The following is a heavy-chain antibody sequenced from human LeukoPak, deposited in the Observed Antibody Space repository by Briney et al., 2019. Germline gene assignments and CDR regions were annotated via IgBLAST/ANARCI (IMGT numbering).Heavy chain of an antibody. D-gene: IGHD6-13*01. V-gene: IGHV1-18*01. Sequence: ASVKVCCKASGYTFTSYGISLVRQAPGQGIEWMGWINPYNGNTNYAQKLQGRVTMTTDTSTSTAYIELRSLRSDDTAVYYCARVAAADYFDYWGQGTLATVSS. J-gene: IGHJ4*02. CDR1: GYTFTSYG. CDR3: ARVAAADYFDY. CDR2: INPYNGNT.